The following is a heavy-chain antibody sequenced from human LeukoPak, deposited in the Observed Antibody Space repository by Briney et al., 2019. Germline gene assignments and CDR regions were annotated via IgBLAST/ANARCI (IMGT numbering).Heavy chain of an antibody. CDR2: ISPIFGTA. D-gene: IGHD3-22*01. Sequence: ASVKVSCKASGGTFSSYAISWVQQAPGQGLEWMGRISPIFGTANYAQKFQGRVTITTDESTSTAYMELSSLRSEDTAVYYCAREGLVVVHLDYWGQGTLVTVSS. J-gene: IGHJ4*02. CDR1: GGTFSSYA. CDR3: AREGLVVVHLDY. V-gene: IGHV1-69*05.